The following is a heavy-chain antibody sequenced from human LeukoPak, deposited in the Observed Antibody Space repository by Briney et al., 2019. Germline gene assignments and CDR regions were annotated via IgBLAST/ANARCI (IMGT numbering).Heavy chain of an antibody. V-gene: IGHV4-39*01. CDR3: ASPTTGIYGY. D-gene: IGHD1-1*01. CDR1: GGSISSSSYY. J-gene: IGHJ4*02. CDR2: IYYSGST. Sequence: SETLSLTCTVSGGSISSSSYYWGWIRQPPGKGLEWIGSIYYSGSTYFNPSLKSRVTISVDTSKNQFSLKLSSVTAADTAVYYCASPTTGIYGYWGQGTLVTVSS.